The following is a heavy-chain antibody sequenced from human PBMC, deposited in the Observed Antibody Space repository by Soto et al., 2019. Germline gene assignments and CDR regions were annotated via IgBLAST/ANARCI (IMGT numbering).Heavy chain of an antibody. J-gene: IGHJ4*02. D-gene: IGHD5-12*01. CDR2: IKSKADGGTT. CDR1: GFTFSNAW. Sequence: GGSLRLSCEASGFTFSNAWMNWVRQAPGKGLEWVGRIKSKADGGTTDSAAPVKGRVSISRDDSKNTLYLQMNSLKTEDTAVYYCTTDRGVVATPGWPFGYWGQGTLVTVSS. CDR3: TTDRGVVATPGWPFGY. V-gene: IGHV3-15*07.